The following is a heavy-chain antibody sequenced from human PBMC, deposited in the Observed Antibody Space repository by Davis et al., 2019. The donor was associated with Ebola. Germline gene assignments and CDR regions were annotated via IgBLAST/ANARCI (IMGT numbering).Heavy chain of an antibody. Sequence: GGSLRLSCAASGFTFSSYAMSWVRQAPGKGLEWVSAISSSSSYIYYADSVKGRFTISRDNAKNSLYLQMNSLRAEDTAVYYCARERGVCYFDYWGQGTLVTVSS. CDR3: ARERGVCYFDY. CDR2: ISSSSSYI. J-gene: IGHJ4*02. V-gene: IGHV3-21*01. CDR1: GFTFSSYA. D-gene: IGHD6-25*01.